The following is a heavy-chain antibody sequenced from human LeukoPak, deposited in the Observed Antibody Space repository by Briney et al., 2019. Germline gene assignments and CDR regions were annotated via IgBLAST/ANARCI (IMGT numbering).Heavy chain of an antibody. CDR2: ISSSSSYI. Sequence: PGRSLRLSCAASGFTFDDYAMHWVRQAPGKGLEWVSSISSSSSYIYYADSVKGRFTISRDNAKNSLYLQMNSLRAEDTAVYYCARAELSGSGGYWGQGTLVTVSS. CDR3: ARAELSGSGGY. D-gene: IGHD3-10*01. J-gene: IGHJ4*02. CDR1: GFTFDDYA. V-gene: IGHV3-21*01.